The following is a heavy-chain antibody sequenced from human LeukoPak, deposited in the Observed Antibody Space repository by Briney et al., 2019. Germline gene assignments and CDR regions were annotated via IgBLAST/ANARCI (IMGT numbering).Heavy chain of an antibody. CDR3: AREGGTVGSPYYFEY. J-gene: IGHJ4*02. V-gene: IGHV1-2*02. CDR1: GYTFTGYY. Sequence: GASVKVSCMASGYTFTGYYIHWMRQAPGQGLECMGWINPNTGGIYYVQKFQGRVTMTRDTSFSTTYMEVSSLRSDDTAVYYCAREGGTVGSPYYFEYWGQGTLVTVSS. CDR2: INPNTGGI. D-gene: IGHD1-26*01.